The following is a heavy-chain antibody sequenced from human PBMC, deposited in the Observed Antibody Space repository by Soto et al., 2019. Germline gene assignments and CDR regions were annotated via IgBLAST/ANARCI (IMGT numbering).Heavy chain of an antibody. D-gene: IGHD6-19*01. Sequence: SETLSLTCAVYGGSFSGYYWSWIRQPPGKGLEWIGEINHSGSTNYNPSLKSRVTISVDTSKNQFSLKLSSVTAADTAVYYCARGQRTIAVAGFDYWGQGTLVTVSS. V-gene: IGHV4-34*01. CDR2: INHSGST. CDR1: GGSFSGYY. CDR3: ARGQRTIAVAGFDY. J-gene: IGHJ4*02.